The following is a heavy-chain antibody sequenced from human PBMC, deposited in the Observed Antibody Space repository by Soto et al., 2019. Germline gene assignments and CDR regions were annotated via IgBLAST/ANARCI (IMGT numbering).Heavy chain of an antibody. V-gene: IGHV3-74*01. CDR3: LQAEHRIRGTVPVSAFLLNRSSDL. D-gene: IGHD1-1*01. CDR2: INHNDGST. Sequence: KGLEWVSRINHNDGSTRYADSVKGRFTISRDHAKNTLYLQMNSLRAEDTAVYFFLQAEHRIRGTVPVSAFLLNRSSDL. J-gene: IGHJ2*01.